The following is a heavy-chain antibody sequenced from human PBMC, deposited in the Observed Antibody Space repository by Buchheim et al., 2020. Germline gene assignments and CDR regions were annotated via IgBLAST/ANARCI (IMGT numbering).Heavy chain of an antibody. CDR3: AILRITMVRGVIRRPGMDV. Sequence: QVQLQQWGAGLLKPSETLSLTCAVYGGSFSGYYWSWIRQPPGKGLEWIGEINHSGSTNYNPSLKRRVTISVDTSKNQFSLKLSSVTAADTAVYYCAILRITMVRGVIRRPGMDVWGQGT. CDR1: GGSFSGYY. V-gene: IGHV4-34*01. D-gene: IGHD3-10*01. J-gene: IGHJ6*02. CDR2: INHSGST.